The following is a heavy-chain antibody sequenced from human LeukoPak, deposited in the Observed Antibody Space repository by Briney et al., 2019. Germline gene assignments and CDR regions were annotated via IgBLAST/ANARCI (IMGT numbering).Heavy chain of an antibody. CDR1: GGSFSSSSYY. CDR3: ARDAPFYYDSSGYPNWFDP. Sequence: PETLSLTCTVSGGSFSSSSYYWGWLRQPPGKGLEWLGSIYYSGSTYYNPSLKSRVTISVDTSKNQFSLKLSSVTAANTAVYDCARDAPFYYDSSGYPNWFDPWGQGTLVTVS. J-gene: IGHJ5*02. D-gene: IGHD3-22*01. CDR2: IYYSGST. V-gene: IGHV4-39*07.